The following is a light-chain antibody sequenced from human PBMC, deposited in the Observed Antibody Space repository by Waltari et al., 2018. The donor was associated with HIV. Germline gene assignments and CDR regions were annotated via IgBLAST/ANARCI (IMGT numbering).Light chain of an antibody. V-gene: IGLV1-47*01. J-gene: IGLJ2*01. CDR3: AAWDDSLSGPV. CDR2: RNN. CDR1: SSNIGRNH. Sequence: QSVLTQPPSASGTPGQRFTISCSGSSSNIGRNHVYWYQQLPGTAPKLLIYRNNQRPSGVPDRFSGSKSGTSSSLAISGLRSEDEADYYCAAWDDSLSGPVFGGGTKLTVL.